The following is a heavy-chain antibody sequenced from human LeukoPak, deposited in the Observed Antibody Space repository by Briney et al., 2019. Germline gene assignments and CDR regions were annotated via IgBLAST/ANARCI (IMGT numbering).Heavy chain of an antibody. V-gene: IGHV1-18*01. J-gene: IGHJ3*02. Sequence: ASVKVSCKASGYTFTSYGISWVRQAPGQGLEWMGWISAYNGNTNYAQKLQGRVTMTTDTSTSTAYMELRSLRSDDTAVYYCARDRFTLSGSGSVKDAFDIWGQGTMVTVSS. CDR3: ARDRFTLSGSGSVKDAFDI. D-gene: IGHD3-10*01. CDR1: GYTFTSYG. CDR2: ISAYNGNT.